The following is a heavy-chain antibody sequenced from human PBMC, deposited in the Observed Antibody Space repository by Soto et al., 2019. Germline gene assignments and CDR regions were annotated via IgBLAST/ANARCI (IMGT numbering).Heavy chain of an antibody. CDR2: ITSSGDI. V-gene: IGHV3-21*01. CDR3: SRKTGYDGY. D-gene: IGHD5-12*01. J-gene: IGHJ4*02. CDR1: GFTFSTYS. Sequence: PGGSLRLSCAASGFTFSTYSMNWVRQAPGRGLEWVSVITSSGDIYYADSVKGRFTISRDNAKDSLFLQMNSLRAEDTAVYYCSRKTGYDGYWGQGTLVTVSS.